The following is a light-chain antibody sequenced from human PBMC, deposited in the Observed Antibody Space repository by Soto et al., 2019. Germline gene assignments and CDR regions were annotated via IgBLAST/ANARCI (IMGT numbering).Light chain of an antibody. J-gene: IGLJ2*01. CDR1: SSNIGSNT. CDR2: SND. Sequence: QSVLTQPPSASGTPGQRVTISCSGSSSNIGSNTVNWYQQLPGTAPKVLIYSNDQRPSGVPDRFSGSKSGTSASLAISGLKSEDEDDYYCAAWDDSLDVVFGGGTKLTVL. CDR3: AAWDDSLDVV. V-gene: IGLV1-44*01.